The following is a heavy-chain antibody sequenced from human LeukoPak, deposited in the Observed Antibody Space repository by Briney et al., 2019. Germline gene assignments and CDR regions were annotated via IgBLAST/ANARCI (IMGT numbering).Heavy chain of an antibody. CDR3: AREDNSGSPTCY. CDR2: ISYSGST. D-gene: IGHD3-22*01. V-gene: IGHV4-59*01. CDR1: GGSIGPYY. J-gene: IGHJ4*02. Sequence: SETLSLTRTVSGGSIGPYYCSWIRQPPGKGLEWIGYISYSGSTYYNPSLKSRVTISLDTSKNQFSLNLSSVTAADTAVYYCAREDNSGSPTCYWGQGTLVTVSS.